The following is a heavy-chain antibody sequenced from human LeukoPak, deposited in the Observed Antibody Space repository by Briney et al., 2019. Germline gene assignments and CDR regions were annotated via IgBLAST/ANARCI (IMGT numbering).Heavy chain of an antibody. CDR1: GFTFSSYG. CDR3: AKDTSSSWYFSFDY. CDR2: ISSEGSNK. Sequence: GRSLTLPCAASGFTFSSYGMHWGPQAPGKGLEWVAVISSEGSNKYYADSVKGRFTISRDNSKYTLYLQMSSLRAQDTAVYYCAKDTSSSWYFSFDYWGEGTLVTVSS. D-gene: IGHD6-13*01. J-gene: IGHJ4*02. V-gene: IGHV3-30*18.